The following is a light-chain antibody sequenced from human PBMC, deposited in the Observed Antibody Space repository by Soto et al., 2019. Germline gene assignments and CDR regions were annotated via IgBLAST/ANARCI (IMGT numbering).Light chain of an antibody. V-gene: IGKV3-20*01. CDR1: QSVSSSY. CDR3: QQYGSSLFT. Sequence: EIVLTQSPGTLSLSPGERATLSCRASQSVSSSYLAWYQQKPGQAPRLLIYAASSRATGIPDRFSGSGSGTDFTLTISRLEPEDFAVYYCQQYGSSLFTFGQGTRLEMK. CDR2: AAS. J-gene: IGKJ5*01.